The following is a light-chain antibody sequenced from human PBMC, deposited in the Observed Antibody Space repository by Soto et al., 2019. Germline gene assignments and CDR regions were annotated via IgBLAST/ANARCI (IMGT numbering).Light chain of an antibody. V-gene: IGKV3-11*01. CDR1: ENINNY. CDR3: QHRYNWPLT. CDR2: DAS. J-gene: IGKJ4*01. Sequence: EIVLTQSPATLSLSPGERATLFCMASENINNYLAWYQQKPGQAPRLLIYDASNRATGIPVRFSGTGSGTDFTLIISSLEPEDFAIYYCQHRYNWPLTFGGGTKVEIK.